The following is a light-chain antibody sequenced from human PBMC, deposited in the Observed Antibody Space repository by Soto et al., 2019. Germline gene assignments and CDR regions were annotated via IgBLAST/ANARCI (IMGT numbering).Light chain of an antibody. CDR1: SSNIGSNY. CDR3: AAWDDSLSGVV. CDR2: RNN. J-gene: IGLJ3*02. Sequence: QSVLTQPPSASGTPGQRVTISCSGSSSNIGSNYVYWYQQLPGTAPKLLIYRNNQRPSGVPDRFSGSKSGTLASLAISGLRSEDEANYYCAAWDDSLSGVVFGGGTKVTVL. V-gene: IGLV1-47*01.